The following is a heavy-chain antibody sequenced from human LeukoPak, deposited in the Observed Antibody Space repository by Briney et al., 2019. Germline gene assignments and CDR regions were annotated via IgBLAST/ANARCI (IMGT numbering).Heavy chain of an antibody. CDR3: AKKYSTGLDP. Sequence: PGGSLRLSCAASGFTFSSYSMNWVRQAPGKGLEWVSSISSSSSYIYYADSVKGRFTISRDNAKNSLYLQMNSLRAEDTAIYYCAKKYSTGLDPWGQGTLVTVSS. CDR2: ISSSSSYI. J-gene: IGHJ5*02. V-gene: IGHV3-21*04. D-gene: IGHD1-26*01. CDR1: GFTFSSYS.